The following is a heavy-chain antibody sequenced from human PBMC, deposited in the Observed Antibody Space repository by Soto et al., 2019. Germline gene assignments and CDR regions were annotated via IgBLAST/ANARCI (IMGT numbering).Heavy chain of an antibody. CDR2: IYYSGST. CDR1: GGSISSYY. V-gene: IGHV4-59*01. D-gene: IGHD6-13*01. Sequence: PSETLSLTCTVSGGSISSYYWSWIRQPPGKGLEWIGYIYYSGSTKYNPSLRSRVTISVDTSKNQFSLNLNSVTAADTAVYYCARDSTSWFPYYDIDVWGQGTTVTVSS. J-gene: IGHJ6*02. CDR3: ARDSTSWFPYYDIDV.